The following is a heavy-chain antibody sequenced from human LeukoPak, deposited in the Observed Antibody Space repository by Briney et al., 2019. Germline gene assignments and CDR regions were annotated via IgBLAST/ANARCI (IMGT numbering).Heavy chain of an antibody. CDR2: IGSSSSTI. CDR3: ARSDSYYDFWSGYSSDAFDI. J-gene: IGHJ3*02. D-gene: IGHD3-3*01. V-gene: IGHV3-48*02. Sequence: GGSLRLSCAASGFTFSSYSMNWVRQAPGKGLEWVSYIGSSSSTIYYADSVKGRFTISRDNAKNSLYLQMNSLRDEDTAVYYCARSDSYYDFWSGYSSDAFDIWGQGTMVTVSS. CDR1: GFTFSSYS.